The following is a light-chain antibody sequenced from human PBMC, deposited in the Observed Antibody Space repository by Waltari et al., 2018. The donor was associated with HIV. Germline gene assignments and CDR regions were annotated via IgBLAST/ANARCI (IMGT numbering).Light chain of an antibody. J-gene: IGKJ4*01. CDR2: DAS. V-gene: IGKV3-11*01. CDR3: QQRSSWPT. Sequence: EIVLPQSPGTLSLSPGERATLSCRASQSISSYLAWYQQKPGQAPRLLIYDASNRATGIPARFSASGSETDFTLTISNLEPEDFAVYYCQQRSSWPTFGGGTKVEIK. CDR1: QSISSY.